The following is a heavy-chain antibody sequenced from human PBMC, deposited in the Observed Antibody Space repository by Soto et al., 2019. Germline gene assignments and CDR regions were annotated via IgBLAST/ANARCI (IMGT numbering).Heavy chain of an antibody. CDR2: ISGSGGST. V-gene: IGHV3-23*01. CDR1: GFTFSSYA. CDR3: AKGYDSWSSYYTGNHFEH. Sequence: EVQLLESGGGLVQPGGSLRLSCAASGFTFSSYAMSWVRQAPGKGLEWVSAISGSGGSTYYADSVKGRFTISRDSSKTTLYLQMIILRAKDTAVYYCAKGYDSWSSYYTGNHFEHGGQGTLVTASS. J-gene: IGHJ4*02. D-gene: IGHD3-3*01.